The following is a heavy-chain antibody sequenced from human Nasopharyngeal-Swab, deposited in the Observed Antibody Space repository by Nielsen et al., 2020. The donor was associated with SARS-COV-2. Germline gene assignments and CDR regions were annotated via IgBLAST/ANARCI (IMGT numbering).Heavy chain of an antibody. CDR2: ISYDGSNK. Sequence: GGSLRLSCAASGFTFSSYAMHWVRQAPGKGLEWVAVISYDGSNKYYADSVKGRFTISRDNSKNTLYLQMNSLRAEDTAVYYCARNTYGYSSGWYPLSYWGQGTLVTVSS. D-gene: IGHD6-19*01. J-gene: IGHJ4*02. V-gene: IGHV3-30*03. CDR3: ARNTYGYSSGWYPLSY. CDR1: GFTFSSYA.